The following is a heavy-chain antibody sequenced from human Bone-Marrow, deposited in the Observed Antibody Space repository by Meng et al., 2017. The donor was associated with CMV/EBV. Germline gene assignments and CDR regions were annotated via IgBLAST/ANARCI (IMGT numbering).Heavy chain of an antibody. D-gene: IGHD3-22*01. Sequence: QVQLQQLGAGLLMPSXXXXLTXXVYGGSFSGYYWSWIRQPPGKGLEWIGEINHSGSTNYNPSLKSRVTISVDTSKNQFSLKLSSVTAADTAVYYCARGHYYDSSGYYWFDYWGQGTLVTVSS. J-gene: IGHJ4*02. CDR2: INHSGST. CDR1: GGSFSGYY. CDR3: ARGHYYDSSGYYWFDY. V-gene: IGHV4-34*01.